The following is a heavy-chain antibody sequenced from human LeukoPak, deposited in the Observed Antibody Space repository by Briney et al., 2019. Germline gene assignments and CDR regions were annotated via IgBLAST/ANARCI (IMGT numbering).Heavy chain of an antibody. CDR2: ISYDGSNK. CDR1: GFTFSSYG. V-gene: IGHV3-30*18. Sequence: GGSLRLSCAASGFTFSSYGMHWVRQAPDKGLEWVAVISYDGSNKYYADSVKGRFTISRDNSKNTLYLQMNSLRAEDTAVYYCAKDQGIAVPWAQGYWGQGTLVTVSS. J-gene: IGHJ4*02. CDR3: AKDQGIAVPWAQGY. D-gene: IGHD6-19*01.